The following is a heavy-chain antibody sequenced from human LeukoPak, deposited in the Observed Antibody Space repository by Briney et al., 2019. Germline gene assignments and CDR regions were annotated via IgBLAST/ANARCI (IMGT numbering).Heavy chain of an antibody. Sequence: ASVKVSCKASGYTFTGHYMHWVRQAPGQGLEWMGWINPKNAGTNYAQKFQGRVTMTRDTSISTAYMELSRLRSDDTAVYYCARESHDPIPPAGKLMLNWGQGTLVTVSS. CDR1: GYTFTGHY. CDR2: INPKNAGT. D-gene: IGHD6-13*01. CDR3: ARESHDPIPPAGKLMLN. J-gene: IGHJ4*02. V-gene: IGHV1-2*02.